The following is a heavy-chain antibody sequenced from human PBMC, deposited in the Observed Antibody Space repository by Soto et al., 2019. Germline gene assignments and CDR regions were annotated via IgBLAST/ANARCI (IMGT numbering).Heavy chain of an antibody. CDR2: MNPNSGNT. V-gene: IGHV1-8*01. Sequence: ASVKVSCKAYGYKLTRYDINWVRQANGQGHAWMGWMNPNSGNTGYAQKFQGRVTMTRNTSISTAYMELSSLRSEDTAVYYCARDAGSIASRDGYYYYYGMDVWGQGTTVTVSS. J-gene: IGHJ6*02. CDR1: GYKLTRYD. CDR3: ARDAGSIASRDGYYYYYGMDV. D-gene: IGHD2-21*01.